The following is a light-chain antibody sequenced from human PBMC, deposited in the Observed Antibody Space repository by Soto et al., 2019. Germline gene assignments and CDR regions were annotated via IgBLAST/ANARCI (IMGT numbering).Light chain of an antibody. CDR3: AAWDDSMTVLV. CDR1: SSNIGSNT. Sequence: QSVLTQPPSASGTPGQRVTISCSGSSSNIGSNTVNWYQQLPGTAPKLLIYNNNQRPSGGPDRFSGSKSGTSASLAISGLQSEDEADYYCAAWDDSMTVLVFGTGTKLTVL. J-gene: IGLJ1*01. CDR2: NNN. V-gene: IGLV1-44*01.